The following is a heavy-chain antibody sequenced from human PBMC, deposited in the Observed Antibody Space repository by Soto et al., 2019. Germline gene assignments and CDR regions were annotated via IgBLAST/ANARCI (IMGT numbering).Heavy chain of an antibody. CDR1: GGSISIYY. V-gene: IGHV4-4*07. D-gene: IGHD3-16*01. CDR3: ARDRLGDVRAVRYYYGMDV. CDR2: IYTSGST. J-gene: IGHJ6*02. Sequence: SETLSLTCTVSGGSISIYYWSWIRHPAGKGLEWIGRIYTSGSTNYNPSLKSRVTMSVDTSKNQFSLKLSSVTAADTAVYYCARDRLGDVRAVRYYYGMDVWGQGTTVTVSS.